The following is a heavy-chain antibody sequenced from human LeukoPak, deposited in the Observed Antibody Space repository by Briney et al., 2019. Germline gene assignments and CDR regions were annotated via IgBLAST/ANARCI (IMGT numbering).Heavy chain of an antibody. CDR3: ARDTLGEGEDANYAVYYFDY. V-gene: IGHV3-7*01. CDR2: IKQDGNEK. Sequence: PGGSLRLSCTVSGFTVSSNSMSWVRQAPGKGLEWVANIKQDGNEKYYVDSVKGRFTISRDNAKNSLDLQMNSLRAEDTAVYYCARDTLGEGEDANYAVYYFDYWGEGTPVTVSS. CDR1: GFTVSSNS. D-gene: IGHD4/OR15-4a*01. J-gene: IGHJ4*02.